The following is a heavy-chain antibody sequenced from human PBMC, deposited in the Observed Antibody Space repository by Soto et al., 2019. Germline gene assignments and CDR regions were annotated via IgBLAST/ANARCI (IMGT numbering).Heavy chain of an antibody. Sequence: QVRLEESGPGLVKPSETLSLICSVSGGSVNNANYFWNWIRHHPENGLEWIGYIYYSGSTRYNPSFKTRANLSIDTSKNQVSRRLNSVTVADTAVYFCARDADYGGSRGGMDVWGRGTTVTVSS. V-gene: IGHV4-31*03. CDR3: ARDADYGGSRGGMDV. CDR1: GGSVNNANYF. J-gene: IGHJ6*02. D-gene: IGHD4-17*01. CDR2: IYYSGST.